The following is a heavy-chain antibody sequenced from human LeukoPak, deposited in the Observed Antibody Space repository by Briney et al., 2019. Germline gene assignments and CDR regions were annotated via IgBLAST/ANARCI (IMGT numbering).Heavy chain of an antibody. V-gene: IGHV3-43D*03. D-gene: IGHD2-15*01. J-gene: IGHJ4*02. Sequence: TGGSLRLSCAASGFTLDDYAMHWVRQAPGKGLEWVSLISWDGGSTYYADSVKGRFTTSRDNRENSLYPQMNSLRAEDTALYYCAIGRGYCSGGSCYSGGYWGQGTLVTVSS. CDR1: GFTLDDYA. CDR2: ISWDGGST. CDR3: AIGRGYCSGGSCYSGGY.